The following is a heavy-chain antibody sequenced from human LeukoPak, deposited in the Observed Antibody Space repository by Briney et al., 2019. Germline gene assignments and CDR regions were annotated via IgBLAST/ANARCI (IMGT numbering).Heavy chain of an antibody. D-gene: IGHD3-22*01. CDR2: IWYDGSNK. CDR3: AKGAYYYDSSGTDY. Sequence: GGSLRLSCAASGFTFSSYGMQRVRQAPGKGLEWVAVIWYDGSNKYYADSVKGRFTISRDNSKNTLYLQMNSLRAEDTAVYYCAKGAYYYDSSGTDYWGLGTLVTVSS. J-gene: IGHJ4*02. V-gene: IGHV3-33*06. CDR1: GFTFSSYG.